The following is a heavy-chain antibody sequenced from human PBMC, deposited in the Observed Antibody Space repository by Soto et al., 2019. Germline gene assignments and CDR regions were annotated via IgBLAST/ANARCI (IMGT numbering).Heavy chain of an antibody. CDR3: AAPPRY. D-gene: IGHD6-6*01. CDR1: GGYISSYY. J-gene: IGHJ4*02. Sequence: ETMSHSCTVAGGYISSYYWSWIRQPPGKGLEWIGYIYDSGSTNYNPSLKSRVTISVDTSKNQFSLKLTSVTAADTAVYYCAAPPRYWGQGTLVTVS. CDR2: IYDSGST. V-gene: IGHV4-59*01.